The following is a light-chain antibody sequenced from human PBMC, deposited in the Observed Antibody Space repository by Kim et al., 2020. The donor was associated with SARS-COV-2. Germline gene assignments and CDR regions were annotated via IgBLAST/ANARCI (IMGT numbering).Light chain of an antibody. V-gene: IGLV2-8*01. J-gene: IGLJ2*01. CDR3: SSYAGSNNVV. Sequence: GRSVTISCTGTSSDVGGYNYVSWYQQHPGKAPKLMIYEVSKRPSGVPDRFSGSKSGNTASLTVSGLQAEDEADYYCSSYAGSNNVVFGGGTQLTVL. CDR1: SSDVGGYNY. CDR2: EVS.